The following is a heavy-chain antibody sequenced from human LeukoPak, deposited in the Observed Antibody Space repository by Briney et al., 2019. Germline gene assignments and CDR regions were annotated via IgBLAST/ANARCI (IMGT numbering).Heavy chain of an antibody. CDR3: ARGLNRNDYGDYGY. J-gene: IGHJ4*02. CDR1: GGSISGYY. D-gene: IGHD4-17*01. Sequence: SETLSLTCSVSGGSISGYYWTWIRQSPGKGLEWIGYVYYSGRTNYNPSLKSRVTISVQTSKNQFSLKLSPVTAADTAVYYCARGLNRNDYGDYGYWGQGTLVTVSS. V-gene: IGHV4-59*01. CDR2: VYYSGRT.